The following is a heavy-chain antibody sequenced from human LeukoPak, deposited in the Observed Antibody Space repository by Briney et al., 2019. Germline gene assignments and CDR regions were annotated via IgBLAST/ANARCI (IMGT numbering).Heavy chain of an antibody. Sequence: GGSLRLSCAASGLTFRSYRMNWVRQAPGKGLEWVSSISSSGNYIYYADSVKGRFTISRDNAKNSLYLQMNSLRAEDTAVYYCARSGGGMDDYWGQGTLVTVSS. V-gene: IGHV3-21*01. CDR1: GLTFRSYR. CDR3: ARSGGGMDDY. CDR2: ISSSGNYI. J-gene: IGHJ4*02. D-gene: IGHD3-16*01.